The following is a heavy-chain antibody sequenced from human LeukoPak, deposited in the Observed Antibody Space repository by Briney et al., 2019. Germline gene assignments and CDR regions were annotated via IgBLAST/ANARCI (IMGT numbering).Heavy chain of an antibody. CDR3: AIGPTISETVYFDY. J-gene: IGHJ4*02. Sequence: PSETLSLTCAVYGVSFSAYYWRWLRQSPGKGLQWIAEVNHPGHTNYNPPVKRRVTVSVDTSKNQFSLKVTSLTAADTAVYYCAIGPTISETVYFDYWGQGTLVTVSS. D-gene: IGHD1-1*01. V-gene: IGHV4-34*01. CDR1: GVSFSAYY. CDR2: VNHPGHT.